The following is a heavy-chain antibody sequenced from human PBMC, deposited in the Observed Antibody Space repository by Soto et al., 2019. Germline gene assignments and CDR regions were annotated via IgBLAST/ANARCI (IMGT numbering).Heavy chain of an antibody. V-gene: IGHV4-34*01. J-gene: IGHJ4*02. Sequence: SETLSLTCAFYGGSFSGYYCTWIRQPPGTGLEWIGEINHSGSTNYNPSLKSRVTISVDKSKNLFSLDLSSVTAADTAVYYCARDTRDGYYFEYWGQGILVTVSS. CDR1: GGSFSGYY. CDR2: INHSGST. D-gene: IGHD1-26*01. CDR3: ARDTRDGYYFEY.